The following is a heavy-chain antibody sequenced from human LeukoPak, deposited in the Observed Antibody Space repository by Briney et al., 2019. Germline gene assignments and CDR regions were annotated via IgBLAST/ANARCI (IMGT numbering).Heavy chain of an antibody. D-gene: IGHD1-26*01. Sequence: SETLSLTCTVSGGSISSYYWSWLRQSPERGLEWIGYIHHSVSPTYNPSLKSRVTISVDTSRNQCSLKVSSVTAADTAVYYCARDILMVGATHYFDYWGQGTLVTVSS. J-gene: IGHJ4*02. CDR3: ARDILMVGATHYFDY. V-gene: IGHV4-59*01. CDR1: GGSISSYY. CDR2: IHHSVSP.